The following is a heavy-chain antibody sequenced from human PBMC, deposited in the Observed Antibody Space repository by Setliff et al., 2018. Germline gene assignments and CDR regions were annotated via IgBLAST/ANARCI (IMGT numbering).Heavy chain of an antibody. CDR1: GYTFSNYG. D-gene: IGHD6-13*01. J-gene: IGHJ4*02. CDR3: ARGGMAAAGRKGVFEH. V-gene: IGHV1-18*01. CDR2: ININNFNT. Sequence: ASVKVSCKASGYTFSNYGLSWVRQAPGQGLEWMGWININNFNTKYAQKLQDRVTMTTDTSTSTAYMEVNSVTSDDTAMYFCARGGMAAAGRKGVFEHWGQGTLVTVSS.